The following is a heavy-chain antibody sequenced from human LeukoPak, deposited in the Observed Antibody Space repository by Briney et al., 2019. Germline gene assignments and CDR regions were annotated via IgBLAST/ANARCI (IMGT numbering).Heavy chain of an antibody. CDR2: INAGGDII. D-gene: IGHD4-17*01. CDR3: ARAGRLQYGDYVAFDY. CDR1: GFTFNTYW. V-gene: IGHV3-74*01. Sequence: GGSLRLSCAASGFTFNTYWMHWVRQSPEKGLEWVSRINAGGDIINYADSVKGRFTFSRDNAKNSLYLQMNSLRAEDTAVYYCARAGRLQYGDYVAFDYWGQGTLVTVSS. J-gene: IGHJ4*02.